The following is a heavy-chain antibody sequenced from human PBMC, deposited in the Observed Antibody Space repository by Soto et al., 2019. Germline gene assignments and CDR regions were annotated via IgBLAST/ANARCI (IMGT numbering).Heavy chain of an antibody. V-gene: IGHV3-30-3*01. CDR2: ISYEGSTK. D-gene: IGHD3-22*01. CDR1: GFTFNTYA. CDR3: ARISSGNYLYLDY. J-gene: IGHJ4*02. Sequence: LRLSCAASGFTFNTYAMHWVRQAPGKGLEWVAVISYEGSTKYYADSVKGRFTISRDNSKNTLYPQMNSLRAEDTAVYYCARISSGNYLYLDYWGQGTLVTVSS.